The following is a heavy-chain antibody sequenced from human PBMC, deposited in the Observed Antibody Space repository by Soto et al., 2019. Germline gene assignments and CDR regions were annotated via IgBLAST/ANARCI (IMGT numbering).Heavy chain of an antibody. Sequence: QVQLVESGGGLVKPGGSLRLSCAVSGFTFSDYYMTWIRQAPGKGLEWVSYISSSTSHTNYADSVKGRFTISRDNAKNSLFLQMNSLRAEESAVYYCARGRGAAADYCDFWGQGTLVTVSS. CDR3: ARGRGAAADYCDF. CDR2: ISSSTSHT. J-gene: IGHJ4*02. CDR1: GFTFSDYY. V-gene: IGHV3-11*05. D-gene: IGHD6-13*01.